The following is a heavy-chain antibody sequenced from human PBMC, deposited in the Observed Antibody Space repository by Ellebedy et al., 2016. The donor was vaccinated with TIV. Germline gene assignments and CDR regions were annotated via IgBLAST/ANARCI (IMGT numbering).Heavy chain of an antibody. CDR2: INKDGSAE. Sequence: PGGSLRLSCAASGFTFSSSWMSWVRQAPGKGLEWVANINKDGSAENYVDSVKGRFTISRDNTKNSLYLQMNSLRAEDTAVYYCAKDSYSKGDYWGLGTLVTVSS. J-gene: IGHJ4*02. CDR1: GFTFSSSW. CDR3: AKDSYSKGDY. D-gene: IGHD4-11*01. V-gene: IGHV3-7*04.